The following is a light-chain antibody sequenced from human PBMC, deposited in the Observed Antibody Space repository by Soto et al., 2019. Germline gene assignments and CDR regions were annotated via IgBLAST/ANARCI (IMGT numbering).Light chain of an antibody. CDR3: CSYAGSSYV. V-gene: IGLV2-11*01. Sequence: SVLTQPLSVSGSPGRSVTISCTGTSSDVGGYNYVSWYQQHPGKAPKLMIYDVSKRPSGVPDRFSGSKSGNTASLTISGLQAEDEADYYCCSYAGSSYVFGTGTKVTVL. J-gene: IGLJ1*01. CDR2: DVS. CDR1: SSDVGGYNY.